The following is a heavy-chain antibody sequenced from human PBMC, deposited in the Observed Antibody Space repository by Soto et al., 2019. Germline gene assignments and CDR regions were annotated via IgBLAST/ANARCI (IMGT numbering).Heavy chain of an antibody. CDR3: ARGSPEGTMVRGVTISSSEGMDV. CDR1: GGSFSGYY. V-gene: IGHV4-34*01. CDR2: INHSGST. D-gene: IGHD3-10*01. Sequence: SETLSLTCAVYGGSFSGYYWSWIRQPPGKGLEWIGEINHSGSTNYNPSLKSRVTISVDTSKNQFSLKLSSVTAADTAVYYCARGSPEGTMVRGVTISSSEGMDVWGQGTTVTAP. J-gene: IGHJ6*02.